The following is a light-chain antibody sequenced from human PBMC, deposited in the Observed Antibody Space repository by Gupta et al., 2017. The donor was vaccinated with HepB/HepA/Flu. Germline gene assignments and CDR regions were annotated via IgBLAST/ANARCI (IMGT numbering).Light chain of an antibody. CDR2: GAS. V-gene: IGKV3-20*01. J-gene: IGKJ1*01. Sequence: EIVLTQSPGTLSLSPGERAALSCRASQSISSNYLAWYQQKPGRPPRLLINGASSRATGIPDRFSGSGSGTDFTLTISRLEPEDVAVYYCQQYDSSPWTFGQGTNVEIK. CDR3: QQYDSSPWT. CDR1: QSISSNY.